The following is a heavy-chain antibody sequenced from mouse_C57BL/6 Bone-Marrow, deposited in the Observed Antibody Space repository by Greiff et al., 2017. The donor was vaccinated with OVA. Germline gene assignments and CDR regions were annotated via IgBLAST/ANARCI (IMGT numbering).Heavy chain of an antibody. V-gene: IGHV1-76*01. Sequence: QVQLQQSGAELVRPGASVKLSCKASGYTFTDYYINWVKQRPGQGLEWIARIYPGSGNTYYNEKFKGKATLTAEKSSSTAYMQLSSLTSEDSAVYFCARRYYGSGNYAMDYWGQGTSVTVSS. CDR1: GYTFTDYY. J-gene: IGHJ4*01. CDR3: ARRYYGSGNYAMDY. CDR2: IYPGSGNT. D-gene: IGHD1-1*01.